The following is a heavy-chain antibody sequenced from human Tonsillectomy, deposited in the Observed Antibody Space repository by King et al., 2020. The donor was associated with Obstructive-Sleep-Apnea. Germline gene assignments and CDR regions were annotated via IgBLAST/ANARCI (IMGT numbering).Heavy chain of an antibody. Sequence: VQLVQSGGGVVQPGRSLRLSCAASGFTFSTYDMYWVRQAPGKGRVWVAVISYDGSNKYYADSVKGRFTISRDNSKNTLYLQMNSLRAEDTTVYYCARDGPVVVPAAMPGFNWFDPWGQGTLVIVSS. CDR2: ISYDGSNK. V-gene: IGHV3-30-3*01. CDR1: GFTFSTYD. CDR3: ARDGPVVVPAAMPGFNWFDP. J-gene: IGHJ5*02. D-gene: IGHD2-2*01.